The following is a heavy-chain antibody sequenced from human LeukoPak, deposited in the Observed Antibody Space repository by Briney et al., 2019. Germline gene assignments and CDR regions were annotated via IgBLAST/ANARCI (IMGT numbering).Heavy chain of an antibody. CDR1: GGSISSSSYY. J-gene: IGHJ4*02. V-gene: IGHV4-39*07. D-gene: IGHD3-22*01. Sequence: SETLSLTCTVSGGSISSSSYYWGWIRQPPGKGLEWIGEINHSGSTNYNPSLKGRVTISVDTSKNQFSLKLSSVTAADTAVYYCARGEDLVVIWKYYFDYWGQGTLVTVSS. CDR2: INHSGST. CDR3: ARGEDLVVIWKYYFDY.